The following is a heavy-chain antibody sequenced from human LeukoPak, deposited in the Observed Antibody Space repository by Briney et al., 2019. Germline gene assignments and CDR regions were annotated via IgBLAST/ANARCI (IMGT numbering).Heavy chain of an antibody. Sequence: ASVKVSCKASGYTFTGYYMHWVRQAPGQGFEWMGWINPNSGDTNYAQKFQGRITMTRDTSISTAYMELSRLRSDDTAVYYCARERYSSSWGRLRNWFDPWGQGTLVTVSS. D-gene: IGHD6-13*01. CDR3: ARERYSSSWGRLRNWFDP. V-gene: IGHV1-2*02. CDR1: GYTFTGYY. CDR2: INPNSGDT. J-gene: IGHJ5*02.